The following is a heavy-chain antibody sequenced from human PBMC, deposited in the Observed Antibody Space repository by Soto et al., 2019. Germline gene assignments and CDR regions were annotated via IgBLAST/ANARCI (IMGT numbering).Heavy chain of an antibody. D-gene: IGHD1-1*01. CDR2: ISSSSSTI. V-gene: IGHV3-48*02. CDR3: ARSDERLAEIYYYYGMDV. CDR1: GGPFSSYS. Sequence: GGSLRLSCAASGGPFSSYSMNWVRQAPGKGLEWVSYISSSSSTIYYADSVKGRFTISRDNAKNSLYLQMNSLRDEDTAVYYCARSDERLAEIYYYYGMDVWGQGTTVTVSS. J-gene: IGHJ6*02.